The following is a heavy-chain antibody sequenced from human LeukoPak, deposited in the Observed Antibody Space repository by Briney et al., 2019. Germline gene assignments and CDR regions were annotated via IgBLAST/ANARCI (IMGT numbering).Heavy chain of an antibody. CDR1: TGSISSSSNF. CDR3: ARLPGRYSSSGFDY. D-gene: IGHD6-6*01. J-gene: IGHJ4*02. CDR2: ISYSGST. Sequence: SETLSLTCTVYTGSISSSSNFWGWIRKPPGKGLEWIGRISYSGSTYYNPSLKSRVTISVDTSKNHFSLKLSSVTAADTAVYYCARLPGRYSSSGFDYWGQGTPVTVSS. V-gene: IGHV4-39*02.